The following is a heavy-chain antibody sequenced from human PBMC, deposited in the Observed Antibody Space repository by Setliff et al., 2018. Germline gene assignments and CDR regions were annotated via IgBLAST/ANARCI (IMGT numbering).Heavy chain of an antibody. CDR3: ARKKTVYWYYGMDV. J-gene: IGHJ6*02. CDR1: GGSFSGYY. V-gene: IGHV4-34*01. D-gene: IGHD2-15*01. Sequence: ETLSLTCAVYGGSFSGYYWSWIRQPPGKGLEWIGEINHSGSTNYNPSLKSRVTISVDTSKNQFSLKLSSVTAADTAVYYCARKKTVYWYYGMDVWGQGTTVTVSS. CDR2: INHSGST.